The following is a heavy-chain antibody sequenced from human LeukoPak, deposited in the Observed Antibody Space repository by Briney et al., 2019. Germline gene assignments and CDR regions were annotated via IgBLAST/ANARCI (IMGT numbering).Heavy chain of an antibody. CDR2: IYNSEST. CDR1: GVSVSNYY. D-gene: IGHD6-19*01. CDR3: ARFHSGPSGWYVLWYFDL. J-gene: IGHJ2*01. V-gene: IGHV4-4*09. Sequence: SETLSLTCTVSGVSVSNYYWSWIRQPPGKGLEWIGYIYNSESTKYNSSLESRVTMSAHTSKNQLYLKLRSVTAADTAIYYCARFHSGPSGWYVLWYFDLWGRGTLVTVSS.